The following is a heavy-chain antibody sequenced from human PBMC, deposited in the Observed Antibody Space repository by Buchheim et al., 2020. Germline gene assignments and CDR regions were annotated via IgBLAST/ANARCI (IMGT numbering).Heavy chain of an antibody. CDR3: AKCSSSSRYYYYCMDV. CDR2: ISGSGGST. J-gene: IGHJ6*02. Sequence: EVQMLESGGGLVQPGGSLRLSCAASGFTFSSYAMSWVRQAPGKGLEWVSAISGSGGSTYYADSVKGRFTISRDNSKNTLYLQMNSLISEYTAVYYCAKCSSSSRYYYYCMDVWGQGPT. D-gene: IGHD6-6*01. V-gene: IGHV3-23*01. CDR1: GFTFSSYA.